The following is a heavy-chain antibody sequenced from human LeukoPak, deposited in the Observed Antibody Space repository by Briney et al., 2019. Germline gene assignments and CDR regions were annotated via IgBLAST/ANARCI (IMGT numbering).Heavy chain of an antibody. Sequence: GGSLRLSCAASEFTYGMSWVRQTPETGLEWVANIKRDGSEKYYGDSVKGRFTISRDNARKSLYLQMGSLRAEDTAVYYCATVSTTVTNLFDSWGQGTLVTVSS. CDR3: ATVSTTVTNLFDS. V-gene: IGHV3-7*03. J-gene: IGHJ4*02. CDR2: IKRDGSEK. D-gene: IGHD4-17*01. CDR1: EFTYG.